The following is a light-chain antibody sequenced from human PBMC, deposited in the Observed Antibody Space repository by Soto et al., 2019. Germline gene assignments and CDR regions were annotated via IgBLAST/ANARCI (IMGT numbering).Light chain of an antibody. CDR2: DAS. J-gene: IGKJ4*01. CDR1: HSINTF. CDR3: QQRSIWPLT. V-gene: IGKV3-11*01. Sequence: IVFTQSPGTLAVSPGESGTLSCRASHSINTFLAWYQQKPGQAPRLLIYDASSRAAGVPARFSGRGSGTDFTLTINSLEPEDFAVYHCQQRSIWPLTFGGGTKVDIK.